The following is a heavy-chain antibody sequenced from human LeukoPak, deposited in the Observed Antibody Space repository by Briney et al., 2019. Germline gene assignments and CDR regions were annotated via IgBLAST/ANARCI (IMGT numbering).Heavy chain of an antibody. CDR3: ARYVRSYYDSEREPFDY. Sequence: EGSLRLSCAASGFNFTTHGMNWVRQAPGKGLEWLSSISSSGSYTYYTDSVKGRFTISRDNAKNSLYLQMNSLRAEDTAVYYCARYVRSYYDSEREPFDYWGQGTLVTVSS. D-gene: IGHD1-26*01. CDR2: ISSSGSYT. V-gene: IGHV3-21*01. CDR1: GFNFTTHG. J-gene: IGHJ4*02.